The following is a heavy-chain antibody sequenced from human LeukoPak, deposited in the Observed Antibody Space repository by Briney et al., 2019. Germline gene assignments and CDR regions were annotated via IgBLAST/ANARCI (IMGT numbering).Heavy chain of an antibody. D-gene: IGHD6-19*01. CDR1: GGTFSSYA. CDR3: ARSPEYSSGWYY. J-gene: IGHJ4*02. V-gene: IGHV1-69*04. CDR2: IIPILGIA. Sequence: GASVKVSCKASGGTFSSYAISWVRQAPGQGLEWMRRIIPILGIANYAQKFQGRVTITADKSTSTAYMELSSLRSEDTAVYYCARSPEYSSGWYYWGQGTLVTVSS.